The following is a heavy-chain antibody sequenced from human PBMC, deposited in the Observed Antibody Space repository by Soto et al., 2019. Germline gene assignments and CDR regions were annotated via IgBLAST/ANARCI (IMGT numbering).Heavy chain of an antibody. D-gene: IGHD3-16*01. CDR3: AKDHWGSY. V-gene: IGHV3-48*03. Sequence: LRLSCEGSGFTFSSYEMNWVRQAPGKGLEWVSYISSSGSTKNYADSVKGRFTISRDNSRSTLYLQMNSLRAEDTAVYYCAKDHWGSYSGQGTLVTVSS. CDR2: ISSSGSTK. CDR1: GFTFSSYE. J-gene: IGHJ4*02.